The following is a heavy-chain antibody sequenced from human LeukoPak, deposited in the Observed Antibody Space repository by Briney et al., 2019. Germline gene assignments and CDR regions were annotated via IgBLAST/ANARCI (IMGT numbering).Heavy chain of an antibody. CDR1: GFTFSSYS. CDR2: ISSSSSTI. D-gene: IGHD3-3*01. V-gene: IGHV3-48*01. J-gene: IGHJ4*02. CDR3: ARGRGFLTD. Sequence: PGGSLRLSCAASGFTFSSYSMTWVRQAPGKGLEWVSYISSSSSTIYYADSVKGRFTISRDNAKNSLYLQMNSLRAEDTAVYYCARGRGFLTDWGQGTLVTVSS.